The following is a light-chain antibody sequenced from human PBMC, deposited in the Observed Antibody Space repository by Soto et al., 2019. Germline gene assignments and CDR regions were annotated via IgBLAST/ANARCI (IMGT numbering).Light chain of an antibody. CDR1: SSNIGTSS. Sequence: VLTQPHSASGTPGHRVTISCSGSSSNIGTSSVHWFQQLPGTAPKLLISTTNQRPSGVPERFSGSKSGTSASLAISGLQSEDEADYYCAAWDDSLNGHVFGTGTKVTVL. J-gene: IGLJ1*01. V-gene: IGLV1-44*01. CDR3: AAWDDSLNGHV. CDR2: TTN.